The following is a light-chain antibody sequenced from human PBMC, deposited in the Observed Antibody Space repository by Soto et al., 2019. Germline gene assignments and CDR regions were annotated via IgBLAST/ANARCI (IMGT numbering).Light chain of an antibody. Sequence: QSVLTQSSSASASLGSSVKLTCTLSSGHSTYIIAWHQQQPGKAPRYLMKLEGSGSYNKGSGIPDRFSGSSSGADRYLTISNLQFEDEADYYCETWDTNVVVFGGGTKVTGL. V-gene: IGLV4-60*02. CDR2: LEGSGSY. CDR1: SGHSTYI. CDR3: ETWDTNVVV. J-gene: IGLJ2*01.